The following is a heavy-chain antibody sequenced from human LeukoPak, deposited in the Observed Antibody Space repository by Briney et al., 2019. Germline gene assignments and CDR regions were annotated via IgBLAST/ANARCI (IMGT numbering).Heavy chain of an antibody. D-gene: IGHD4-23*01. CDR1: GYTFTDYY. CDR3: AISDYGGKSPPLDY. Sequence: ASVKVSCKASGYTFTDYYMHWVRQAPGQGLEWMGWINPDTGDTNYAQKFQGRVTMTRDTSISTAYMELSRLRSDDTAVYYCAISDYGGKSPPLDYWGQGTLVTVSS. J-gene: IGHJ4*02. CDR2: INPDTGDT. V-gene: IGHV1-2*02.